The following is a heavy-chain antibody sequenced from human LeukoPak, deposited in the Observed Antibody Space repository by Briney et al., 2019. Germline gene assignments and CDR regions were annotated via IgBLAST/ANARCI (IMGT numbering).Heavy chain of an antibody. V-gene: IGHV1-46*01. CDR1: GYTFTSYY. D-gene: IGHD6-6*01. J-gene: IGHJ6*02. CDR3: ARDLGQLIYYYYGMDV. Sequence: ASVKVSCKASGYTFTSYYIHWVRQAPGQGLEWMGIINPSGGSTTYAQKFQGRVTMTRDTSTSTAYMELSSLKSEDTAMYYCARDLGQLIYYYYGMDVWGQGTTVTVSS. CDR2: INPSGGST.